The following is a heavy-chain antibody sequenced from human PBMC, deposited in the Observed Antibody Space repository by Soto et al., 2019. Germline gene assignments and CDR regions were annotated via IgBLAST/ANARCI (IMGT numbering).Heavy chain of an antibody. Sequence: QVQLQESGPGLVKPSQTLSLTCTISGGSITSGGYCWTWIRQHPVKGLEWMGHIYYSGSTSYNPSLKSRVTLSIDTSNNQFSLKLTSVTAADTAVYYCARDGDYFGSGSPPLLSKWGQGTLVTVSS. CDR1: GGSITSGGYC. V-gene: IGHV4-31*03. D-gene: IGHD3-10*01. CDR2: IYYSGST. J-gene: IGHJ4*02. CDR3: ARDGDYFGSGSPPLLSK.